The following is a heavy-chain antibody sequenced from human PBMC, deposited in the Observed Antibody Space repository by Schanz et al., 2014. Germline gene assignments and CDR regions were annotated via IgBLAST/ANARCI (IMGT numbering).Heavy chain of an antibody. CDR2: ISYDGSNK. Sequence: QVQLVESGGGVVQPGRSLRLSCAASGFTFSNSPLHWVRQAPGKGLDWVAVISYDGSNKYYADSVKGRFTISRDNSKNTVYLQMNSLRAEDTAVYFCASLIGTTSAHFYGMDVWGQGTTVTVSS. D-gene: IGHD1-7*01. CDR3: ASLIGTTSAHFYGMDV. CDR1: GFTFSNSP. J-gene: IGHJ6*02. V-gene: IGHV3-30*14.